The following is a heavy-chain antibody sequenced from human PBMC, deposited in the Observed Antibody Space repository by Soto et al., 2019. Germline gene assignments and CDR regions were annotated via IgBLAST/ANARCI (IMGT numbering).Heavy chain of an antibody. CDR1: GGSSSRSKW. V-gene: IGHV4-4*02. Sequence: SETLSLTGSVCGGSSSRSKWWTWVLQSPGNGLEWIWEIYQSGSTNYNPSLKRRFTISLDRSKNQFSLNMTSVTAADTALHSCARLLVVPAAPGFYYYAMDVWGRGTTVTVSS. CDR3: ARLLVVPAAPGFYYYAMDV. J-gene: IGHJ6*02. CDR2: IYQSGST. D-gene: IGHD2-2*01.